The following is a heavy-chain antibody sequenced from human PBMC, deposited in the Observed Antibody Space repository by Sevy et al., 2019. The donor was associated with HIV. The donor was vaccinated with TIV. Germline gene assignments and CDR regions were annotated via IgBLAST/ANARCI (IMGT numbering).Heavy chain of an antibody. CDR2: ISRSSSYI. Sequence: GGSLRLSCAASGFTFSSYSMNWVRQAPGKGLEWVSSISRSSSYISYVDSVKGRFTISRDNAKNSLYLQMKSLRAEDTAVYYCARIYDSGSYSQYYFDYWGQGILVTVSS. J-gene: IGHJ4*02. CDR3: ARIYDSGSYSQYYFDY. CDR1: GFTFSSYS. D-gene: IGHD3-22*01. V-gene: IGHV3-21*01.